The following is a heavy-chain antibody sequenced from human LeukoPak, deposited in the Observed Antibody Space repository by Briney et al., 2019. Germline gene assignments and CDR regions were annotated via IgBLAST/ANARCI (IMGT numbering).Heavy chain of an antibody. CDR3: ARSSSSVHAFDI. V-gene: IGHV1-24*01. CDR2: FDPEDGET. CDR1: GYSLNELS. D-gene: IGHD6-19*01. J-gene: IGHJ3*02. Sequence: ASVKVSCKVSGYSLNELSMHWVRQGPGKGLEWMGAFDPEDGETLYAQKFQGRFTMTEDTSTDTAYMELSSLRSEDTAVYYCARSSSSVHAFDIWGQGTMVTVSS.